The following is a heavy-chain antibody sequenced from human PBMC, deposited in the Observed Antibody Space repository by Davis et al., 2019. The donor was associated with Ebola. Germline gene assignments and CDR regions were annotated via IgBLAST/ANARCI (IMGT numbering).Heavy chain of an antibody. CDR1: GGTFSSYA. D-gene: IGHD6-13*01. J-gene: IGHJ4*02. V-gene: IGHV1-69*05. CDR3: ARAIAAAGFPGIDY. Sequence: ASVKVSCKASGGTFSSYAISWVRQAPGQGLEWMGGIIPIFGRTNYAQKFQGRVTMTTDTSTTTAYMELRNLTSDDTAVYYCARAIAAAGFPGIDYWGQGTLVTVSS. CDR2: IIPIFGRT.